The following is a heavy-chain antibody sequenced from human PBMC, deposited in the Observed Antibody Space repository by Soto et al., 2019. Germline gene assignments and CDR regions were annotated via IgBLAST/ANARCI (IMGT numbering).Heavy chain of an antibody. CDR2: ISSSGSTI. CDR3: ARDLQGCSGYYSAFDI. D-gene: IGHD3-22*01. J-gene: IGHJ3*02. V-gene: IGHV3-48*03. Sequence: GGSLRLSXAASGFTFSSYEMNWVRQAPGKGLEWVSYISSSGSTIYYADSVKGRFTISRDNAKNSLYLQMNSLRAEDTAVYYCARDLQGCSGYYSAFDIWGQGTMVTVSS. CDR1: GFTFSSYE.